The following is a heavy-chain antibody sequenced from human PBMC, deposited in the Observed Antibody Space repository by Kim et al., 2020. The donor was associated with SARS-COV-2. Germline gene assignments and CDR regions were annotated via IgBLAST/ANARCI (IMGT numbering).Heavy chain of an antibody. D-gene: IGHD2-2*01. CDR3: ARDSVGVVVPTARRRGAFDN. V-gene: IGHV1-3*01. CDR2: INAGNGNT. J-gene: IGHJ3*02. CDR1: GYTFTSYA. Sequence: ASVKVSCKASGYTFTSYAMHWVRQAPGQRLEWMGWINAGNGNTKYSQKFQGRVTITRDTSASTAYMEVSSLRSEDRAVYYCARDSVGVVVPTARRRGAFDNWGQETMVTVAS.